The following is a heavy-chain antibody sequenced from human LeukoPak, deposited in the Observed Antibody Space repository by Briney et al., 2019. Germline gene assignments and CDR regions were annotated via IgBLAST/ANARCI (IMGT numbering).Heavy chain of an antibody. D-gene: IGHD4-17*01. Sequence: ASVKVSCKASGYTFTGYYMHWVRQAPGQGLEWMGRINPNSGGTDYAQKFQGRVTMTRDTSISTAYLEFSRPRSDDTAVYYCARDWSMTTLDYWGQGTLVTVSS. CDR3: ARDWSMTTLDY. CDR1: GYTFTGYY. V-gene: IGHV1-2*06. J-gene: IGHJ4*02. CDR2: INPNSGGT.